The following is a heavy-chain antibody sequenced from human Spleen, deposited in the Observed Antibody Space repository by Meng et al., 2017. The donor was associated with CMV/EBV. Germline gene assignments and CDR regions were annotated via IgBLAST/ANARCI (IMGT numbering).Heavy chain of an antibody. CDR2: ISSVSSYK. V-gene: IGHV3-21*01. CDR1: GFTFSSYS. D-gene: IGHD4-23*01. J-gene: IGHJ6*02. Sequence: GGSLRLSCAVSGFTFSSYSMNWVRQAPGKGLEWVSSISSVSSYKYYADSVKGRFTISRDNAKNSLYLQMNSPRAEDTAVYYCARDYGGQQRWSHGMDVWGQGTTVTVSS. CDR3: ARDYGGQQRWSHGMDV.